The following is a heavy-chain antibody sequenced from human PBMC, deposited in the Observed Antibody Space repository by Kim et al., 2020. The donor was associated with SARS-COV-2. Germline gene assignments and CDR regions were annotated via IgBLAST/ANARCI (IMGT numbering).Heavy chain of an antibody. J-gene: IGHJ6*02. Sequence: GGSLRLSCAASGFSFSNDCMHWVRQAPGRGLEWVSHISTDGGAIHYADSVKGRFTISRDNAKSILYLQMNSLRVEDTAVYYCTRDLPRTGDVWGQGPSVTVS. V-gene: IGHV3-74*01. CDR1: GFSFSNDC. CDR2: ISTDGGAI. CDR3: TRDLPRTGDV. D-gene: IGHD2-8*02.